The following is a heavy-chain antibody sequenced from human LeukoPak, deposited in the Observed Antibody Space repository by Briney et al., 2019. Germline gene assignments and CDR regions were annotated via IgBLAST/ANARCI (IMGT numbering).Heavy chain of an antibody. D-gene: IGHD4-17*01. Sequence: GGSLRLSCTASGFTSGDYAMSWFRQAPGMGLEWVSAISGRGGSTYYADSVKGRFTISRDNSKNTLYLQMNSLRVEDTAVYACAKDYGDYPYYIDYWGQGTLVTVSS. V-gene: IGHV3-23*01. J-gene: IGHJ4*02. CDR2: ISGRGGST. CDR3: AKDYGDYPYYIDY. CDR1: GFTSGDYA.